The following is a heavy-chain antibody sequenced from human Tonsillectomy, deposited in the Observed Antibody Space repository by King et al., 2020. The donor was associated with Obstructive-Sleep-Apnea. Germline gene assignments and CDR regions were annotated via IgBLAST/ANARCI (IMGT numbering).Heavy chain of an antibody. CDR1: GGSVSSCSYY. CDR3: ARDGITYDALDI. Sequence: VQLQESGPGLVKPSETLSLTCTVSGGSVSSCSYYWSWIRQPPGKGLQWIGYIYYSGSTNYNPSLKSRVTISVDTSKNQFSLKLSSVTAADTAVYYCARDGITYDALDIWGQGTMVTVSS. V-gene: IGHV4-61*01. D-gene: IGHD3-16*01. CDR2: IYYSGST. J-gene: IGHJ3*02.